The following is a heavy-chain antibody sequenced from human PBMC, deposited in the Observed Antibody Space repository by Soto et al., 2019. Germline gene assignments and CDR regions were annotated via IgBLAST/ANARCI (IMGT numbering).Heavy chain of an antibody. CDR1: GFSLSTTRVG. J-gene: IGHJ4*01. V-gene: IGHV2-5*02. D-gene: IGHD6-19*01. CDR3: AHTLLAGLWYSFDY. Sequence: QITLKESGPTLVKPTQTLTLTCTFSGFSLSTTRVGVGWIRQPPGKALEWLALIYWDDDKRYSPFLKSRLTITTDTSKNRMALTMTSLDPMATATYFCAHTLLAGLWYSFDYWGHGTLVTVSS. CDR2: IYWDDDK.